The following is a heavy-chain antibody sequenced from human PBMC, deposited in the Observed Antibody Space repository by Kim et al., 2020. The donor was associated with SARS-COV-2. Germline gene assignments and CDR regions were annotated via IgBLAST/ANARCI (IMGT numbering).Heavy chain of an antibody. Sequence: GGSLRLSCAASGFTFNNYGMHWVRQAPGKGLEWVAVIWYDGSNKYYADSVKGRFTISRDNSKNTLYLQMNSLSAEDTAIYYCARDLPPSGTFYANDGMDVWGQGTTVTVSS. CDR2: IWYDGSNK. D-gene: IGHD1-26*01. CDR1: GFTFNNYG. V-gene: IGHV3-33*08. CDR3: ARDLPPSGTFYANDGMDV. J-gene: IGHJ6*02.